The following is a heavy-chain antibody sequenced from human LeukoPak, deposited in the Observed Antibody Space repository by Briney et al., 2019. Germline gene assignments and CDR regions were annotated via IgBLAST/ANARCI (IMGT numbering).Heavy chain of an antibody. J-gene: IGHJ6*03. Sequence: ASVKVSCKASGYTFTGYYMHWVRQAPGQGLEWMGWINPNSGGTNYAQKFQGRVTMTRDTSISTAYMELSRLRSDDTAVYYCARVAAGVTIFGVVIPHYMDVWGKGTTVTVSS. CDR3: ARVAAGVTIFGVVIPHYMDV. V-gene: IGHV1-2*02. CDR2: INPNSGGT. CDR1: GYTFTGYY. D-gene: IGHD3-3*01.